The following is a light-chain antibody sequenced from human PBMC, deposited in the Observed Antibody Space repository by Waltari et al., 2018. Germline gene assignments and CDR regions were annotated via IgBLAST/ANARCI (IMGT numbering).Light chain of an antibody. CDR3: YSTDIFRSERGV. V-gene: IGLV3-10*01. CDR2: EDT. CDR1: LLTKKF. J-gene: IGLJ2*01. Sequence: SYELTQPPSVSVSPGQTATITCSGDLLTKKFTYWFQQKSGQALLMVIYEDTKRLSAIPERFSGSSSGTTAALTITGAQVEDEADYYCYSTDIFRSERGVFGGGTKQLVL.